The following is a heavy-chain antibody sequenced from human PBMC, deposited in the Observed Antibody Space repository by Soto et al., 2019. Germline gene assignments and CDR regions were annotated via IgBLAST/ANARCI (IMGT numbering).Heavy chain of an antibody. Sequence: ASVKVSCKASGGTFNNHAISWVRQAPGQGLEWVGGIIPMFPTADYAQRFQGRVTITADDSTTTVYMELSGLRSEDTAMYYCARDDATYCGGDCYRYFYYGMDVWGQGTTVTVSS. CDR3: ARDDATYCGGDCYRYFYYGMDV. CDR2: IIPMFPTA. J-gene: IGHJ6*02. V-gene: IGHV1-69*13. CDR1: GGTFNNHA. D-gene: IGHD2-21*02.